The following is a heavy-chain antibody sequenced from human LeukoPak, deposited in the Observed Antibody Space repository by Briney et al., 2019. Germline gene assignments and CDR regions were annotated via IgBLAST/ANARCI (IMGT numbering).Heavy chain of an antibody. D-gene: IGHD3-22*01. V-gene: IGHV1-2*02. CDR3: ARQEESSGYYFRYDYYYYMDV. CDR2: INPNSGGT. J-gene: IGHJ6*03. CDR1: GYTFTGYY. Sequence: GASVKVSCKASGYTFTGYYMHWVRQAPGQGLEWMGWINPNSGGTNYAQKFQGRVTMTRDTSISTAYMELSRLRSDDTAVYYCARQEESSGYYFRYDYYYYMDVWGKGTTVTISS.